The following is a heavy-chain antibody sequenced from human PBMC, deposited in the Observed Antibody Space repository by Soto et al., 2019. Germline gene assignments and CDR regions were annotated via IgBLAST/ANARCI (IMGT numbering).Heavy chain of an antibody. CDR3: ARDSTMRRWLGDLRY. J-gene: IGHJ4*02. V-gene: IGHV3-30-3*01. Sequence: QVQLVESGGGVVQPGRSLRLSCAASGFTFSSYAMHWVRQAPGKGLEWVAVISYDGSNKYYADSVKGRFTICRDNSKNTLYRQMNILRAEDTAVYYCARDSTMRRWLGDLRYWGQGTLVTVSS. D-gene: IGHD3-10*01. CDR1: GFTFSSYA. CDR2: ISYDGSNK.